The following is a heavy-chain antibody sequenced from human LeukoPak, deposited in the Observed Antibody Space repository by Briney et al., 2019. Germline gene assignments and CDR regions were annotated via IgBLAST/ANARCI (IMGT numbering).Heavy chain of an antibody. Sequence: GGSLRLSCAASGFTLSSYAMSWVRQAPGKGLEWVSAISGSGGSTYYADSVKGRFTISRDNSKNTLYLQMNSLRAEDTAVYYCAKPARGYYYYGMDVWAQGTTVTVSS. D-gene: IGHD3-10*01. CDR3: AKPARGYYYYGMDV. V-gene: IGHV3-23*01. CDR2: ISGSGGST. CDR1: GFTLSSYA. J-gene: IGHJ6*02.